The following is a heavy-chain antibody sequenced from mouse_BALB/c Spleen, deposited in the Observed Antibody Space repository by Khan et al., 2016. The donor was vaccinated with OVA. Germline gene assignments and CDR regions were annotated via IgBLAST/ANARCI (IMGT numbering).Heavy chain of an antibody. CDR2: INPSSGYT. CDR1: GYTFTSYT. J-gene: IGHJ2*01. Sequence: QVHVKQSGAELARPGASEKMSCKASGYTFTSYTMHWVKQRPGQGLEWIGYINPSSGYTKYNQKFKDKATLTADKSSSTAYMQLSSLTSEDSAVYYCARTHERWGQGTTLTVSS. V-gene: IGHV1-4*01. CDR3: ARTHER.